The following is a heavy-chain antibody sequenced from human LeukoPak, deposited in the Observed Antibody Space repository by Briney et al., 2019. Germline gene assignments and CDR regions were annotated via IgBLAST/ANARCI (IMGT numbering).Heavy chain of an antibody. V-gene: IGHV4-38-2*01. D-gene: IGHD6-6*01. CDR1: GYSISSGYY. CDR2: IYHSGST. J-gene: IGHJ5*02. Sequence: PSETPSLTCAVSGYSISSGYYWGWIRQPPGKGPEWIGSIYHSGSTYYNPSLKSRVTISVDTSKNQFSLKLSSVTAADTAVYYCARCRSPEGRWFDPWGQGTLVTVSS. CDR3: ARCRSPEGRWFDP.